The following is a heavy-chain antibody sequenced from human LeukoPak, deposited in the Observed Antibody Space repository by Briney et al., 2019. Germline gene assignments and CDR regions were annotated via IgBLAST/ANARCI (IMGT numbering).Heavy chain of an antibody. Sequence: SETLSLTCTVSGGSISSYDWSWIRQPPGKGLEWIGYIYYSGSNNYNPSLKSRVTISVDTSKNQFSLKLSSVTAADTAVYYCASYDILTGDFDYWGQGTLVTVSS. CDR1: GGSISSYD. J-gene: IGHJ4*02. V-gene: IGHV4-59*08. CDR3: ASYDILTGDFDY. CDR2: IYYSGSN. D-gene: IGHD3-9*01.